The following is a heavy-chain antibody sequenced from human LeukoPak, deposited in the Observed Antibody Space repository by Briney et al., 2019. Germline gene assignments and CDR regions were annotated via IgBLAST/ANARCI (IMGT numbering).Heavy chain of an antibody. CDR3: ARDRGGASGRPYYYFDY. CDR1: GGSISSYY. J-gene: IGHJ4*02. CDR2: IYYSGST. V-gene: IGHV4-59*01. Sequence: SETLSLTCTVSGGSISSYYWSWIRQPPGKGLGWIGYIYYSGSTNYNPSLKSRVTISVDTSKNQFSLKLSSVTAADTAVYYCARDRGGASGRPYYYFDYWGQGTLVTVSS. D-gene: IGHD6-13*01.